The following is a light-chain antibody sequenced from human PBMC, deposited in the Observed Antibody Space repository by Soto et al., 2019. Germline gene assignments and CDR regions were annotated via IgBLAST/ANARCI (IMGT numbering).Light chain of an antibody. CDR1: QSVISNY. J-gene: IGKJ1*01. CDR2: GAS. Sequence: EIVLTQSPGTLSLSPGERATLFCRASQSVISNYLAWYQQKPGQAPKLLIDGASRRTTGIPDRFSGSGSGTDFTLTISRLEPEDFAVYYCQQYGNSPRTFGHGTKVEV. CDR3: QQYGNSPRT. V-gene: IGKV3-20*01.